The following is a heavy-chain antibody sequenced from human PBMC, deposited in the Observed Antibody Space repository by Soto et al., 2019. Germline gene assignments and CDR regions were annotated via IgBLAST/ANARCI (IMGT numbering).Heavy chain of an antibody. Sequence: QITLKESGPTLVKPTEALTLTCTFSGFSLTTSGVGVGWIRQPPGKALEWLALIYWDDDKRYRPSLKNRLTITKDTSRNQVVLTLTNLDPVDTATYYCANRLDASSDDAFDFWGQGTLVTVSS. D-gene: IGHD6-6*01. CDR3: ANRLDASSDDAFDF. J-gene: IGHJ3*01. CDR2: IYWDDDK. V-gene: IGHV2-5*02. CDR1: GFSLTTSGVG.